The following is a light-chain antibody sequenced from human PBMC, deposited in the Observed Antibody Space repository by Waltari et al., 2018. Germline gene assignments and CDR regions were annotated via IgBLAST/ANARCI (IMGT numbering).Light chain of an antibody. V-gene: IGKV1-5*03. CDR1: QSISSW. J-gene: IGKJ1*01. CDR2: KAS. CDR3: QQYNSAPWT. Sequence: DIQMTQSPSTLSASVGDRVTITCRASQSISSWLAWYQQKPGKAPKLLIYKASSLESGVPSRFSGSGSGTEFTLTSSSLQPDDVATYYCQQYNSAPWTFGQGTKVEIK.